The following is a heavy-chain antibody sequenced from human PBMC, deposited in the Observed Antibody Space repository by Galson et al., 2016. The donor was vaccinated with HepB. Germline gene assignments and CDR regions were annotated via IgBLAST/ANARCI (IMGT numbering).Heavy chain of an antibody. CDR1: VFSFTTYY. Sequence: SLRLSCAASVFSFTTYYMDWVRQAPGKRLEYVSGISNNGGAKYHADSVKGRFTISRDNSKNTLYLQMNSLIDDDTAIYFCAVDPSQWDNDFVDYWGRGTLVTVSS. V-gene: IGHV3-64*04. CDR3: AVDPSQWDNDFVDY. CDR2: ISNNGGAK. J-gene: IGHJ4*02. D-gene: IGHD3/OR15-3a*01.